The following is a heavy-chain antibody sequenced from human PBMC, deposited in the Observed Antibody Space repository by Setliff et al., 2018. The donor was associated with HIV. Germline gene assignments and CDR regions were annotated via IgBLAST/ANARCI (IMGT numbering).Heavy chain of an antibody. CDR1: GGSLSGYY. D-gene: IGHD3-10*01. J-gene: IGHJ2*01. Sequence: NPSETLSLTCAVYGGSLSGYYWSWVRQSPGRGLEWIGEINQSGNTNFNPSLKSRLIISVDTSKSQFSLKLTSVTAADTALYYCAREGGQGYSGSGSFYHRYFDLWGRGTLVTVSS. CDR3: AREGGQGYSGSGSFYHRYFDL. V-gene: IGHV4-34*01. CDR2: INQSGNT.